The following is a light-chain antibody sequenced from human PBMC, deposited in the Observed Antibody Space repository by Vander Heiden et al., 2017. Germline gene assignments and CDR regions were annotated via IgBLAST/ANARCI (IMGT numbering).Light chain of an antibody. V-gene: IGLV3-25*03. CDR3: QPADSSGTLV. J-gene: IGLJ3*02. Sequence: SYELTPPPSVSVSTGQTARITCSGDALPKQYAYWYQQKPGQPPGLVIFKDSERPSGIAGRVSGSSAGKTVTLNIIGVQAEDEADYYCQPADSSGTLVCGGGTKLTVL. CDR1: ALPKQY. CDR2: KDS.